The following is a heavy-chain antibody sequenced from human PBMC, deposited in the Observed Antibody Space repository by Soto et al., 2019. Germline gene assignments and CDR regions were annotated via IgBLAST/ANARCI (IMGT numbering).Heavy chain of an antibody. CDR2: ISHSGDTT. Sequence: EVQLLGSGAGLVQPGGSLRLSCAASGFTFSSYAMSWVRQAPGKGLEWVSAISHSGDTTYYADSVRGRFTISRDNSKNTLYLQVDSLRAEDTALYFCAKPLSPVYDLQLVFDYWGQGTLVTVSS. CDR1: GFTFSSYA. D-gene: IGHD3-3*01. CDR3: AKPLSPVYDLQLVFDY. V-gene: IGHV3-23*01. J-gene: IGHJ4*02.